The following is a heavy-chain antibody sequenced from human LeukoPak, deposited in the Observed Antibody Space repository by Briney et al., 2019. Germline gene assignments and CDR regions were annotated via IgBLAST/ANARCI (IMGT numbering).Heavy chain of an antibody. J-gene: IGHJ4*02. V-gene: IGHV3-23*01. CDR1: GFTFSSYA. CDR3: AKVLDWPLSHYFDY. D-gene: IGHD3-9*01. CDR2: FSGSGGST. Sequence: PGGSLRLSCAASGFTFSSYAMSWVRQSPGKGLEWVSTFSGSGGSTFYTDSVKGRFTISRDNSKNTLYLQMNSLRAEDTAVYYCAKVLDWPLSHYFDYWGQGTLVTVSS.